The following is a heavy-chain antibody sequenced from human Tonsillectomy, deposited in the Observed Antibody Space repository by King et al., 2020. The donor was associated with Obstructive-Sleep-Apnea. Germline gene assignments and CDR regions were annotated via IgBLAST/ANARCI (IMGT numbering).Heavy chain of an antibody. CDR3: AVTHDAFDI. CDR1: GFTFGDYA. D-gene: IGHD4-17*01. Sequence: QLVQSGGGLVQPGRSLRLSCTASGFTFGDYAMSWFRQAPGKGLEWVGFIRSKAYGGTTEYAASVKGRFTISRDDSKSIAYLQMNSLKTEDTAVFYCAVTHDAFDIWGQGTMVTVSS. J-gene: IGHJ3*02. V-gene: IGHV3-49*03. CDR2: IRSKAYGGTT.